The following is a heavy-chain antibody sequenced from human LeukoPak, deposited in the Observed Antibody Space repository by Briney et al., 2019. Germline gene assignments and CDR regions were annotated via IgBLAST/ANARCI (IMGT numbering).Heavy chain of an antibody. CDR3: ARDAAELIVVVPAAITGLDP. D-gene: IGHD2-2*02. CDR2: IYTSGST. V-gene: IGHV4-61*02. J-gene: IGHJ5*02. CDR1: GGSTSSGSYY. Sequence: SETLSLTCTVSGGSTSSGSYYWSWIRQPAGKGLEWIGRIYTSGSTNYNPSLKSRVTISVDTSKNQFSLKLSSVTAADTAVYYCARDAAELIVVVPAAITGLDPWGQGTLVTVSS.